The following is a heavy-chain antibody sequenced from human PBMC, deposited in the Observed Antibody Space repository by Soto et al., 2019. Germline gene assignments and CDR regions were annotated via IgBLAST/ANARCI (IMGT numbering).Heavy chain of an antibody. Sequence: GGSLRLSCATSGFTFSSYTIHWVRQAPGKGLEWVSSISSSSSYIYYADSVKGRFTISRDNAKNSLYLQMNSLRAEDTAVYYCAREAGTTVSTLSADFDYWGQGTLVTVSS. CDR1: GFTFSSYT. J-gene: IGHJ4*02. D-gene: IGHD4-4*01. CDR2: ISSSSSYI. CDR3: AREAGTTVSTLSADFDY. V-gene: IGHV3-21*01.